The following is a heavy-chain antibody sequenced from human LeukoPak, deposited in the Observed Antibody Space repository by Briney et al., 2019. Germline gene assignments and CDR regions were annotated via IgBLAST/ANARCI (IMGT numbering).Heavy chain of an antibody. D-gene: IGHD3-22*01. CDR2: IIPIFGTA. CDR1: GGTFSSYA. V-gene: IGHV1-69*05. J-gene: IGHJ3*02. Sequence: GASVKVSCKASGGTFSSYAISWVRQAPGQGLEWMGGIIPIFGTANYAQKLQGRVTMTTDTSTSTAYMELRSLRSDDTAVYYCARCDYYDSSGDAFDIWGQGTMVTVSS. CDR3: ARCDYYDSSGDAFDI.